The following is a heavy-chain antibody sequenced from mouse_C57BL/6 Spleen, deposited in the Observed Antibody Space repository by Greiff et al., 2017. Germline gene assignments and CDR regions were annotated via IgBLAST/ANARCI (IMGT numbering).Heavy chain of an antibody. J-gene: IGHJ2*01. Sequence: VQLQESGPELVKPGASVKISCKASGYAFSSSWMNWVKQRPGKGLEWIGRIYPGDGDTNYNGKFKGKATLTADNSSSTAYMQLSSLTSEDSAVYFCARAFITTVVARDYFDYWGQGTTLTVSS. CDR1: GYAFSSSW. V-gene: IGHV1-82*01. CDR3: ARAFITTVVARDYFDY. D-gene: IGHD1-1*01. CDR2: IYPGDGDT.